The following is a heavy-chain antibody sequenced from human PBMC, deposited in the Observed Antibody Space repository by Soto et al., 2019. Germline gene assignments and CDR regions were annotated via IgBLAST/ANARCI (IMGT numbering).Heavy chain of an antibody. D-gene: IGHD3-10*01. Sequence: ASVKVSCKASGYTFTGYYMHWVRQAPGQGLEWMGWINPNSGGTNYAQKFQGWVTMTRDTSISTAYMELSRLRSDDTAVYYCARSGSVLLWFGELLNLDYWGQGTLVTVSS. CDR1: GYTFTGYY. CDR3: ARSGSVLLWFGELLNLDY. J-gene: IGHJ4*02. V-gene: IGHV1-2*04. CDR2: INPNSGGT.